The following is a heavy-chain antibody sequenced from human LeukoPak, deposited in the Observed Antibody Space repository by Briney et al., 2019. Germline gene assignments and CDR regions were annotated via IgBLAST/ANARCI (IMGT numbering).Heavy chain of an antibody. V-gene: IGHV1-2*02. J-gene: IGHJ4*02. Sequence: ASVKVSCKASGYTFTGYYMHWVRQAPGQGLEWMGWINPNSGGTNYAQKFQGRVTMTRDTSISTAYMELSRLRSDDTAVYYCARGEAGDPYDYFDYWGQGTLVTVSS. CDR3: ARGEAGDPYDYFDY. D-gene: IGHD7-27*01. CDR2: INPNSGGT. CDR1: GYTFTGYY.